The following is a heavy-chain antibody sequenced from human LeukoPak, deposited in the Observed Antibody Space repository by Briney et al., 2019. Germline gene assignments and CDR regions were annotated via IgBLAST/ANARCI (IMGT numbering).Heavy chain of an antibody. CDR2: IKRKSDGGTT. Sequence: GGSLRLSCAASGLTFSNAWMSWVRQAPGKGLEWVGRIKRKSDGGTTDYAAPVKGRFTISRDDSKNTLYLQMNSLKSEDTAVYYCTTELDIKPNHYWGQGTLVTVSS. CDR1: GLTFSNAW. D-gene: IGHD2-15*01. CDR3: TTELDIKPNHY. J-gene: IGHJ4*02. V-gene: IGHV3-15*01.